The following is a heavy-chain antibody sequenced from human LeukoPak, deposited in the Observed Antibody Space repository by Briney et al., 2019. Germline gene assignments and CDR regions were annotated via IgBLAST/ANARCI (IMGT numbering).Heavy chain of an antibody. D-gene: IGHD3-22*01. CDR3: AKGRNYYDSSGYYDC. CDR2: ISGSGGST. CDR1: GFTFSSYA. J-gene: IGHJ4*02. V-gene: IGHV3-23*01. Sequence: GGSLRLSCAASGFTFSSYAMSWVRQAPGKGLEWVSAISGSGGSTYYADSVKGRFTISRDNSKNTLYLQMNSLRAEDTAVYYCAKGRNYYDSSGYYDCWGQGTLVTVSS.